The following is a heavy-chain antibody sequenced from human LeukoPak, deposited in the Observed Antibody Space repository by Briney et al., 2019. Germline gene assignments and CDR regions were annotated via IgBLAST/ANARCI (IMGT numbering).Heavy chain of an antibody. V-gene: IGHV1-18*01. J-gene: IGHJ6*02. D-gene: IGHD2-15*01. Sequence: ASVKVSCKASGYTXTSYGISGVRQAPGQGLEWMGWISAYNGNTNYAQKLQGRVTMTTDTSTSTAYMELRSLRSDDTAVYYCARHLGYCSGGSCYSGYYYYGMDVWGQGTTVTVSS. CDR2: ISAYNGNT. CDR1: GYTXTSYG. CDR3: ARHLGYCSGGSCYSGYYYYGMDV.